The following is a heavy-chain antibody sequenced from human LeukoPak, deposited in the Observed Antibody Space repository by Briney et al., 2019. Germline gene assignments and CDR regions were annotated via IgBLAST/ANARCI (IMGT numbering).Heavy chain of an antibody. CDR2: IKQDGTEK. CDR1: GFNFSSYW. CDR3: ARDTVDGPFVTSLDY. V-gene: IGHV3-7*01. Sequence: AGGSLRLSCAAAGFNFSSYWMTWVCQAPGKGLEWVANIKQDGTEKYYVDSVKGRFTISRDNAKNSLYLHMNSLRAEDTAVYYCARDTVDGPFVTSLDYWGQGARVTVSS. J-gene: IGHJ4*02. D-gene: IGHD5-12*01.